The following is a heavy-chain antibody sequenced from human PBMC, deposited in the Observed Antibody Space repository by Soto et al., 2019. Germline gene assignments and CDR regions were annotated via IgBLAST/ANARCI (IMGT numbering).Heavy chain of an antibody. Sequence: QVQLVQSGAEMKKPGASVKVSCKASGYTFINYDITWVRQAPGQGLEWMGWSNPYNGNTKYPQEFQGRVTMTTDTSTSMAYKELRSLRSDDTAVYFCARGRTSALGTFDYGGQGSLVTVSS. V-gene: IGHV1-18*01. CDR2: SNPYNGNT. CDR1: GYTFINYD. CDR3: ARGRTSALGTFDY. J-gene: IGHJ4*02.